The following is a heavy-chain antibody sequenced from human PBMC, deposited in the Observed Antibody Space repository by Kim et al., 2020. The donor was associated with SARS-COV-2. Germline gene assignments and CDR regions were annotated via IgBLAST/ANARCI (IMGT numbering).Heavy chain of an antibody. D-gene: IGHD6-19*01. CDR2: INPSGGST. CDR1: GYTFTSYY. Sequence: ASVKVSCKASGYTFTSYYMHWVRQAPGQGLEWMGIINPSGGSTSYAQKFQGRVTMTRDTSTSTVYMELSSLRSEDTAVYYCARDLSPYSSGWPGLDYWGQGTLVTVSS. J-gene: IGHJ4*02. V-gene: IGHV1-46*01. CDR3: ARDLSPYSSGWPGLDY.